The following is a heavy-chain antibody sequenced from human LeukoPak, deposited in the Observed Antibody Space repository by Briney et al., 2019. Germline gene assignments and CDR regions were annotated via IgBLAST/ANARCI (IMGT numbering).Heavy chain of an antibody. J-gene: IGHJ3*02. V-gene: IGHV4-59*01. CDR2: IYYSGST. Sequence: PSETLSLTCTVSGGSISSYYWSWIRQPPGKGLEWIGYIYYSGSTNYNPSLKSRVTISVDTSKNQFSLKLSSVTAADTAVYYCARRVYYDSSGSKRDAFDIWGQGTMVTVSS. CDR3: ARRVYYDSSGSKRDAFDI. D-gene: IGHD3-22*01. CDR1: GGSISSYY.